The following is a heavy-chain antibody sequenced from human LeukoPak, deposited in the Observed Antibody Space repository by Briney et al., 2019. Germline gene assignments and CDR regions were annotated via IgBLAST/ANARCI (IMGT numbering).Heavy chain of an antibody. CDR2: INHSGST. CDR3: ARLGGIVAAGRDY. V-gene: IGHV4-34*01. CDR1: VGAFSGYC. D-gene: IGHD6-13*01. Sequence: SELLSLTCGVYVGAFSGYCGGWIPGHPPLGVEGSGEINHSGSTNYNPSLKSRVTISVDTSKNQFSLKLSSVTAADTAVYYCARLGGIVAAGRDYWGQGTLVTVSS. J-gene: IGHJ4*02.